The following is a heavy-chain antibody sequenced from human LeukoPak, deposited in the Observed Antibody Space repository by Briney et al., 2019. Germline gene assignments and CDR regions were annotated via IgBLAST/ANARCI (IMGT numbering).Heavy chain of an antibody. CDR1: GYTFTSYY. CDR2: INPRGGST. J-gene: IGHJ4*02. D-gene: IGHD3-22*01. CDR3: ARDGTHYYEHSGYYPRY. Sequence: GASVKVSCKASGYTFTSYYIHWVRQAPRQGLEWMGIINPRGGSTRYAQKFQGRVIMTRDTSTSTVYMDLSNLRSKDTAVYYCARDGTHYYEHSGYYPRYWGQGTLVTVSS. V-gene: IGHV1-46*01.